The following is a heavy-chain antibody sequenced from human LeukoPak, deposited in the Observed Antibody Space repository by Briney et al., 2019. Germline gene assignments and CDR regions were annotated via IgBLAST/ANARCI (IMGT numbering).Heavy chain of an antibody. CDR2: IYYSGST. V-gene: IGHV4-39*01. J-gene: IGHJ5*02. D-gene: IGHD3-22*01. Sequence: SETLSLTCTVSGGSISSSSYYWGWIRQPPGKGLEWIGSIYYSGSTYYNPSLKSRVTISVDTSKNQFSLKLSSVTAADTAVYYCARHHDDSSVKHWFDPWGQGTLVTVSS. CDR3: ARHHDDSSVKHWFDP. CDR1: GGSISSSSYY.